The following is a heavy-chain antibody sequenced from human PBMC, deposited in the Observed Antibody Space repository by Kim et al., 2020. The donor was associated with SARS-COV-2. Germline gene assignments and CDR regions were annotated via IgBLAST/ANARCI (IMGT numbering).Heavy chain of an antibody. CDR2: INHSGST. CDR1: GGSFSGYY. CDR3: ARGLVYSSSWHSGYYYYGMDV. D-gene: IGHD6-13*01. Sequence: SETLSLTCAVYGGSFSGYYWSWIRQPPGKGLEWIGEINHSGSTNYNPSLKSRVTISVDTSKNQFSLKLSSVTAADTAVYYCARGLVYSSSWHSGYYYYGMDVWGQGTTVTVSS. J-gene: IGHJ6*02. V-gene: IGHV4-34*01.